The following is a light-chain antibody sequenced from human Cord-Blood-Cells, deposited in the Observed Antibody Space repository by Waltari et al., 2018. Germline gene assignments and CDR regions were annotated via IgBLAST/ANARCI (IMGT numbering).Light chain of an antibody. J-gene: IGLJ1*01. Sequence: QSALTQPRSVSGSPRQSVTISCTGTSSDVGGYNYVSWYQQHPGKAPKLMIYDVSKRASGVPDRCSGAKSGNTASLTISGLQAEDEADYYCCSYAGSYTYVFGTGTKVTVL. CDR2: DVS. V-gene: IGLV2-11*01. CDR1: SSDVGGYNY. CDR3: CSYAGSYTYV.